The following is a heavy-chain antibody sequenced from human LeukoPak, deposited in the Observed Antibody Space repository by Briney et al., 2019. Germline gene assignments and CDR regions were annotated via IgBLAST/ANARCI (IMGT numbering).Heavy chain of an antibody. V-gene: IGHV5-51*01. CDR3: AIFDFLFGEINNWFDP. Sequence: GESLKISCKGSGYNFTIYWIGWVRQMPGKGLEWMGIIYPGDSDTRYSPSFQGQVTISADKSIRTAYLQWSSLKASDTAMYYCAIFDFLFGEINNWFDPWGQGTLVTVSS. CDR2: IYPGDSDT. CDR1: GYNFTIYW. J-gene: IGHJ5*02. D-gene: IGHD3-3*01.